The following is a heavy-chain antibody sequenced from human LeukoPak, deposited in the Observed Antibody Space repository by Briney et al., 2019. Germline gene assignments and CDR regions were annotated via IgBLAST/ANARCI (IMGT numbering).Heavy chain of an antibody. CDR1: GFTFSSYW. CDR2: ISGSGGST. CDR3: ANCGDDFPDAFDI. Sequence: GGSLRLSCAASGFTFSSYWMSWVRQAPGKGLEWVSAISGSGGSTYYADSVKGRFTISRDNSKNTLYLQMNSLRAEDTAVYYCANCGDDFPDAFDIWGQGTMVTVSS. V-gene: IGHV3-23*01. J-gene: IGHJ3*02. D-gene: IGHD2-21*02.